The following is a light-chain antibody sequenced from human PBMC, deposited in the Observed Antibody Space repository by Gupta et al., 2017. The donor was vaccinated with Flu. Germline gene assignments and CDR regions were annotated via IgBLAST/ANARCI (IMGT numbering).Light chain of an antibody. CDR3: QGWDYHSDHPLYV. J-gene: IGLJ1*01. CDR2: DDT. CDR1: NIASER. V-gene: IGLV3-21*02. Sequence: NIASERVHWYQQRPGQAPVVVVYDDTDRPSGIPERFSGSHSGNTATLTISSVEAGDEADYYCQGWDYHSDHPLYVFGTGTKVTVL.